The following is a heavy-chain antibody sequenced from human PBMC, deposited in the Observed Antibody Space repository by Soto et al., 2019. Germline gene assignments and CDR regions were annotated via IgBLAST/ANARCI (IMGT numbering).Heavy chain of an antibody. CDR1: GFTFSSYA. J-gene: IGHJ4*02. CDR3: ASGVVVAAPPWYYDSSPDDY. D-gene: IGHD2-15*01. V-gene: IGHV3-30-3*01. Sequence: GSLRLSCAASGFTFSSYAMHWVRQAPGKGLEWVAVISYDGSNKYYADSVKGRFTISRDNSKNTLYLQMNSLRAEDTAVYYCASGVVVAAPPWYYDSSPDDYWGQGTLVTVSS. CDR2: ISYDGSNK.